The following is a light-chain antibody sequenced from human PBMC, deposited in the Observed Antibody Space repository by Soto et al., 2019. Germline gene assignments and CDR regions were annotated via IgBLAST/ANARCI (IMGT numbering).Light chain of an antibody. V-gene: IGKV1-5*03. Sequence: DIPMTQSPSTLSASVGDRATITCRASQSISSRLAWYQQKPGKAPNLLIYKASSRESGVPTRFSGSGSGTDFTLTISSLQPDDFAAYYCHQYNSYPLTFGGGTKVEIK. J-gene: IGKJ4*01. CDR3: HQYNSYPLT. CDR1: QSISSR. CDR2: KAS.